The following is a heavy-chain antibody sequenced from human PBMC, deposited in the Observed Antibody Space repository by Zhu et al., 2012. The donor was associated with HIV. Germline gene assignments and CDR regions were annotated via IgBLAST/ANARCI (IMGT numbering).Heavy chain of an antibody. D-gene: IGHD2-21*02. CDR2: FYNSEST. V-gene: IGHV4-39*01. J-gene: IGHJ3*01. CDR1: GGSISTTIYY. Sequence: QVQLQESGPGLVKPSETLSLACTVSGGSISTTIYYWGWIRQPPGKRLEWIGTFYNSESTFYNASLQSRASISVDTSKNQLSLNLRSVTAADTAVYYCARRRGVATVFGDAFDVWGQGTMVIVSS. CDR3: ARRRGVATVFGDAFDV.